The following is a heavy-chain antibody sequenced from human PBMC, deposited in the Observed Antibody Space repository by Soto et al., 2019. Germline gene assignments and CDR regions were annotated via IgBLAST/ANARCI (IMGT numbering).Heavy chain of an antibody. J-gene: IGHJ6*02. D-gene: IGHD3-9*01. V-gene: IGHV4-39*01. CDR1: GGSISSSSYY. CDR3: ARHKLRDVDWFYYYGMDV. Sequence: PSETLSLTCTVSGGSISSSSYYWGWIRQPPGKGLEWIGSIYYSGSTYYNPSLKSRVTISVDTSKNQFSLKLSSVTAADTAVYYCARHKLRDVDWFYYYGMDVWGQGTTVTVSS. CDR2: IYYSGST.